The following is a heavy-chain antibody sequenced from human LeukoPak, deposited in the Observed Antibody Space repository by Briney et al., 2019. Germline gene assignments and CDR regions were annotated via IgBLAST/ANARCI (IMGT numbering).Heavy chain of an antibody. V-gene: IGHV4-39*01. J-gene: IGHJ3*02. D-gene: IGHD3-3*01. CDR3: ARSVYGVVITHDAFDI. Sequence: KPSEPLSLTCTVSGGSISSSSYYWGWIRQPPGKGLEWIGSIYYSGSTYYNPSLKSRVTISVDTSKNQLSLKLSSVTAADTAVYYCARSVYGVVITHDAFDIWGQGTMVTVSS. CDR1: GGSISSSSYY. CDR2: IYYSGST.